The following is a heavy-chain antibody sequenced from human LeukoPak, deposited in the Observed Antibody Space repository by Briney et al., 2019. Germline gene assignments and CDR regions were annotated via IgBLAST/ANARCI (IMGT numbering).Heavy chain of an antibody. CDR2: ISGSGGST. CDR3: ARDWDCTNGVCPFDY. J-gene: IGHJ4*02. D-gene: IGHD2-8*01. Sequence: PGGSLRLSCAASGFTFSSYGMHWVRQAPGKGLEWVSTISGSGGSTYYADSVKGRFTISRDNSKNTLYLQMNSLRAEDTAVYYCARDWDCTNGVCPFDYWGQGTLVTVSS. CDR1: GFTFSSYG. V-gene: IGHV3-23*01.